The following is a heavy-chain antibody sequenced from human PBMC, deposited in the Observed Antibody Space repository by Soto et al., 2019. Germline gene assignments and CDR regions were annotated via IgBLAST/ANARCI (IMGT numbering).Heavy chain of an antibody. CDR3: ARGGAYYFDS. Sequence: LSLTCPVSGASITNFYWSWIRQSARKGLEWIGRIYTRGSTDYNPSLKSRVTMSIDTSNNQLSLTLTSVTAADTAVYYCARGGAYYFDSWGQGLLVTVSS. CDR2: IYTRGST. J-gene: IGHJ4*02. CDR1: GASITNFY. D-gene: IGHD3-16*01. V-gene: IGHV4-4*07.